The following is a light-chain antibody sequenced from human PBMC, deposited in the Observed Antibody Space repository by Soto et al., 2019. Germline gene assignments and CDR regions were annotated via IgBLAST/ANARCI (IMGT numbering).Light chain of an antibody. V-gene: IGKV3-20*01. CDR1: QSVSSVF. J-gene: IGKJ4*01. Sequence: IVLTQSPDTLSLSPGERASLSCRTSQSVSSVFLAWYQQKPGQAPRLVIYAASNRATGIPDRFSGSGSGTDFTLTISRLEPEDFAVYHCQQYGRSPLTFGGGTKVEIK. CDR2: AAS. CDR3: QQYGRSPLT.